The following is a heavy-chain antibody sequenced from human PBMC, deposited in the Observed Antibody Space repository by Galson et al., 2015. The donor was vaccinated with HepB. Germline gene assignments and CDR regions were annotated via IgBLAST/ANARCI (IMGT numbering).Heavy chain of an antibody. Sequence: SLRLSCAASGFIFSRYGMHWVRQAPGKGLEWVAVTSYAGSDKYYADSVKGRFTISRDNSKNTLYLQMNALRADDTAMYYCARDGTFYDILNGYYSLHYFDYWGQGTLVTVSS. CDR1: GFIFSRYG. V-gene: IGHV3-30*03. D-gene: IGHD3-9*01. CDR2: TSYAGSDK. CDR3: ARDGTFYDILNGYYSLHYFDY. J-gene: IGHJ4*02.